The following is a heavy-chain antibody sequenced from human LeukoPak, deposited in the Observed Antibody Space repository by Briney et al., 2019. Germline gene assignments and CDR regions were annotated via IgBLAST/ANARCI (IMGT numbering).Heavy chain of an antibody. CDR2: ISAYNGNT. CDR3: ARDYYGSGSYYNPTLDY. V-gene: IGHV1-18*01. CDR1: GYTFISYG. D-gene: IGHD3-10*01. J-gene: IGHJ4*02. Sequence: ASVKVSCKASGYTFISYGISWVRQAPGQGLEWMGWISAYNGNTNYAQKLQGRVTMTTDTSTSTAYMELRSLRSDDTAVYYCARDYYGSGSYYNPTLDYWGQGTLVTVSS.